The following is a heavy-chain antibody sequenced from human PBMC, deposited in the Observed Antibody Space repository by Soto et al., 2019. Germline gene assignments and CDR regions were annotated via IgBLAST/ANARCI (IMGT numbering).Heavy chain of an antibody. CDR2: IYPGDSDT. Sequence: PGESLKISCKGSGYSFTRYWIGWVRQMPWKGLEWMGIIYPGDSDTRYSPSFLGQVTISADKPISTAYLQWSSLKASDTAMYYCARRSRADDSSGWGPAYWVQGTLVTVSS. J-gene: IGHJ4*02. V-gene: IGHV5-51*01. CDR1: GYSFTRYW. CDR3: ARRSRADDSSGWGPAY. D-gene: IGHD3-22*01.